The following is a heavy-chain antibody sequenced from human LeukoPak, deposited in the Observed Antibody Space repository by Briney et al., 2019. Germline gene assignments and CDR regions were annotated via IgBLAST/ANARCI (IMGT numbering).Heavy chain of an antibody. V-gene: IGHV1-18*01. J-gene: IGHJ2*01. Sequence: ASVKVSCKSSGYTFPSYGISWVRQPPGQGLAWMGWISAYNGNTNYAQKLQGRITMTTDTSTSTAYMGPRSLRAADTAVYSCARGWLQPNWYFDLWGRGTLVTVSS. CDR3: ARGWLQPNWYFDL. CDR1: GYTFPSYG. CDR2: ISAYNGNT. D-gene: IGHD5-12*01.